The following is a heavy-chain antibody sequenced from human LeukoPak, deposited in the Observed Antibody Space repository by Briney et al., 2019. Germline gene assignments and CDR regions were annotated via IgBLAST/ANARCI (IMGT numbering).Heavy chain of an antibody. CDR2: INHSGST. J-gene: IGHJ6*03. V-gene: IGHV4-34*01. Sequence: SETLSLTCAVYGGSFSGYYWSWIRQPPGKGLEWIGEINHSGSTYYNPSLKSRVTISVDTSKNQFSLTLSSVTAADTAVYYCARGRGGQQLVNYYYMDVWGKGTTVTVSS. CDR3: ARGRGGQQLVNYYYMDV. CDR1: GGSFSGYY. D-gene: IGHD6-13*01.